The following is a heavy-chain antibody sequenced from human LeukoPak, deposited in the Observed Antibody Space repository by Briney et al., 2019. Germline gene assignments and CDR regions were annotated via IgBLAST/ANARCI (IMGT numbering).Heavy chain of an antibody. D-gene: IGHD2-2*01. CDR3: ARYCSSTKCPFDY. J-gene: IGHJ4*02. Sequence: SETLSLTCTVSGGSISSGFYFWSWIRQHPGMGLEWVGYIHHSGTAFYNPSLESRVSISMDTPKNEFPLRLSAVTDADTAVYYCARYCSSTKCPFDYWGQGTLVTVSS. CDR2: IHHSGTA. CDR1: GGSISSGFYF. V-gene: IGHV4-31*03.